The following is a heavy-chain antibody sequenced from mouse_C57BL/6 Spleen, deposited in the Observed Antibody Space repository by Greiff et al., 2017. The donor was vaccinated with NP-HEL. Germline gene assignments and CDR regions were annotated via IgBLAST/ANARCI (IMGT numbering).Heavy chain of an antibody. V-gene: IGHV1-76*01. D-gene: IGHD2-3*01. J-gene: IGHJ2*01. CDR1: GYTFTDYY. CDR3: ARGIFGYDGYSYFDY. Sequence: VQLQQSGAELVRPGASVKLSCKASGYTFTDYYINWVKQRPGQGLEWIARIYPGSGNTYYNEKFKGKATLTAEKSSSTAYMQLSSLTSEDSAVYFCARGIFGYDGYSYFDYWGQGTTLTVSS. CDR2: IYPGSGNT.